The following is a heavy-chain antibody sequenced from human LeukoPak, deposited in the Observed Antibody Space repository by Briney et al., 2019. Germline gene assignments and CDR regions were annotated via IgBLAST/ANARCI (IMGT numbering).Heavy chain of an antibody. Sequence: ASVNVSCKASGYRFSSNHMHWVRQAPGQGLEWMGIIKSGGGGTTYAQKFQGRIALTRDTSTTTFYMDLDNLRFEDTAVYYCARDSNWAFDSWGQGTLVTVSS. CDR1: GYRFSSNH. J-gene: IGHJ4*02. CDR2: IKSGGGGT. D-gene: IGHD1-1*01. V-gene: IGHV1-46*01. CDR3: ARDSNWAFDS.